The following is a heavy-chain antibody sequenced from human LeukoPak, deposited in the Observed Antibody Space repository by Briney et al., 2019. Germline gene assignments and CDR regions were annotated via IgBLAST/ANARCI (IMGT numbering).Heavy chain of an antibody. CDR1: GGSISSYY. V-gene: IGHV4-59*08. CDR2: IYYSGST. J-gene: IGHJ4*02. D-gene: IGHD5-24*01. Sequence: SETLSLTCTVSGGSISSYYWSWIRQPPGKGLEWIGYIYYSGSTNYNPSLKSRVTISVDTSKNQFSLKLGSVTAADTAVYYCARRTRDGYNLGPFDYWGQGTLVTVSS. CDR3: ARRTRDGYNLGPFDY.